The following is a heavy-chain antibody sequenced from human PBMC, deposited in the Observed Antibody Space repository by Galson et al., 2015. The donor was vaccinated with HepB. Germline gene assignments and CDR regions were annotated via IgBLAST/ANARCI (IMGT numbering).Heavy chain of an antibody. Sequence: SVKVSCKASGHTFTGYYMHWVRQAPGQGLEWMGWINPNSGGTNYAQKFQGRVTMTRDTSISTAYMELSRLRSDDTAVYYCARDLILEWLSGSGYYYYMDVWGKGTTVTVSS. V-gene: IGHV1-2*02. CDR2: INPNSGGT. CDR3: ARDLILEWLSGSGYYYYMDV. J-gene: IGHJ6*03. D-gene: IGHD3-3*01. CDR1: GHTFTGYY.